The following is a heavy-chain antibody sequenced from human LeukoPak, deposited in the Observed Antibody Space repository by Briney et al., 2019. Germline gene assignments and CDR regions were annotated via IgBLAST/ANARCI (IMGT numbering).Heavy chain of an antibody. CDR2: INHSGSA. V-gene: IGHV4-34*01. CDR3: ARDRTPNSYYYYYMDV. J-gene: IGHJ6*03. D-gene: IGHD1-7*01. CDR1: GGSFSGYY. Sequence: PSETLSLTCAVYGGSFSGYYWSWIRQPPGKGLEWIGEINHSGSANYNPSLKSRVTISVDTSKNQFSLKLSSVTAADTAVYYCARDRTPNSYYYYYMDVWGKGTTVTVSS.